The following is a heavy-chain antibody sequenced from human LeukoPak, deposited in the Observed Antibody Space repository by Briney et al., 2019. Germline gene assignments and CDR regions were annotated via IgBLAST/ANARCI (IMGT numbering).Heavy chain of an antibody. Sequence: GGSLRLSCAASGFTFSSYWMSWVRQAPGKGQEWVANIKQDGSEKYYVDSVKGRFTISRDNAKNSLYLQMNNLRVEDTAVYYCARAWFSGWYSPDYWGQGTLVTVSS. V-gene: IGHV3-7*01. CDR2: IKQDGSEK. CDR3: ARAWFSGWYSPDY. D-gene: IGHD6-19*01. CDR1: GFTFSSYW. J-gene: IGHJ4*02.